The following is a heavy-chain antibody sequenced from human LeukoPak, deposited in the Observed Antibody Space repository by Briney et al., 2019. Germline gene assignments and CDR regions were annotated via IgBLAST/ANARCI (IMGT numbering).Heavy chain of an antibody. CDR2: IIPIFGTA. CDR1: GGTFSSYA. J-gene: IGHJ4*02. Sequence: SVKVSCKASGGTFSSYAISWVRQAPGQGLEWMGGIIPIFGTANYAQKFQGRVTITADKSTSTAYMELSSLRSEDTAVYYCARDAAAAGTLDFGYWGQETLVTVSS. D-gene: IGHD6-13*01. CDR3: ARDAAAAGTLDFGY. V-gene: IGHV1-69*06.